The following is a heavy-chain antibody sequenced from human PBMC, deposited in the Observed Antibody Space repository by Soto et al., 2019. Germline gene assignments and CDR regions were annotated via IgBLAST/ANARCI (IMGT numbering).Heavy chain of an antibody. J-gene: IGHJ6*02. CDR3: ARDYSGYDFWSSYGMDV. Sequence: PSETLSLTCTVSGGSISSGDYYWSWIRQPPGKGLEWIGYIYYSGSTYYNPSLKSRVTISVDTSKNQFSLKLSSVTAADTAVYYCARDYSGYDFWSSYGMDVWGQGTTVTV. CDR1: GGSISSGDYY. D-gene: IGHD5-12*01. V-gene: IGHV4-30-4*01. CDR2: IYYSGST.